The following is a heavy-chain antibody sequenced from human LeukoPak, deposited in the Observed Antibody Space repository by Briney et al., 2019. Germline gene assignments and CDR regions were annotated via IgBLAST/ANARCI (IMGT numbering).Heavy chain of an antibody. J-gene: IGHJ4*02. CDR1: GFTFSSYS. D-gene: IGHD5-18*01. Sequence: GGSLRLSCAASGFTFSSYSMNWVRQAPGKGLEWVSSISSSSSYIYYADSVKGRFTISRDNAKNSLYLQMNSLRAEDTAVYYCARVEGGYSYGYGIDYWGQGTLVTVSS. CDR2: ISSSSSYI. CDR3: ARVEGGYSYGYGIDY. V-gene: IGHV3-21*01.